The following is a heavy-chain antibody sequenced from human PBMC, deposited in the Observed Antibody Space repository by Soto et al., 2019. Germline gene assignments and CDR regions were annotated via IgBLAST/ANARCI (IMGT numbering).Heavy chain of an antibody. CDR1: GFTFSRYT. Sequence: AGCLKLSCAASGFTFSRYTMRWVPQAPGNGPERVSYITSSGSATYYADSVKGRFTISRDNGRNSLYLQMTSLRDEDTAVYYCASPFTYYYDSSGYYSAFGIWGQGTMVTVSS. CDR3: ASPFTYYYDSSGYYSAFGI. D-gene: IGHD3-22*01. J-gene: IGHJ3*02. CDR2: ITSSGSAT. V-gene: IGHV3-48*02.